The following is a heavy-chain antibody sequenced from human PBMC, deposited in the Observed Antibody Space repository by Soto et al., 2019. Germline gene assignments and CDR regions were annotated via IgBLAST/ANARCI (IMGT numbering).Heavy chain of an antibody. V-gene: IGHV4-39*01. D-gene: IGHD3-3*01. J-gene: IGHJ6*02. CDR1: GGSISSSSYY. Sequence: SETLSLTCTVSGGSISSSSYYWGWIRQPPGKGLEWIGSIYYSGSTYYNPSLKSRVTISVDTSKNQFSLKLSSVTAADTAVYYCARHLTIFGAYYYYYGMDVWGQGTTVTVSS. CDR2: IYYSGST. CDR3: ARHLTIFGAYYYYYGMDV.